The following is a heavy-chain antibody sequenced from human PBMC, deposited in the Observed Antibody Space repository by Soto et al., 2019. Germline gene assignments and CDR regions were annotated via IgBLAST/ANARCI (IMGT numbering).Heavy chain of an antibody. CDR3: ARVSVPAASYYYYGMDV. CDR1: GGSISSSNW. Sequence: PSETLSLTCTVSGGSISSSNWWSWVRQPPGKGLVWIGEIYHSGSTNYNPSLKSRVTISVDKSKNQFSLKLSSVTAADTAVYYCARVSVPAASYYYYGMDVWGQGTTVTVSS. CDR2: IYHSGST. V-gene: IGHV4-4*02. D-gene: IGHD2-2*01. J-gene: IGHJ6*02.